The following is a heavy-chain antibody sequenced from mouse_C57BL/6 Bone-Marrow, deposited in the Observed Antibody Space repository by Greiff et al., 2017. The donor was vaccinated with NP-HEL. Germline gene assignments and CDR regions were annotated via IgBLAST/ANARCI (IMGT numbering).Heavy chain of an antibody. V-gene: IGHV5-17*01. CDR2: ISSGSSTI. CDR3: AGGYRGLYYYAMWY. CDR1: GFTFSDYG. J-gene: IGHJ4*01. Sequence: EVQLVESGGGLVKPGGSLKLSCAASGFTFSDYGMHWVRQAPEKGLEWVAYISSGSSTIYYADTVKGRSTFSRDNATNTPFLQMTSLRSEDKAMYYYAGGYRGLYYYAMWYGGQGTAVTVSS. D-gene: IGHD2-12*01.